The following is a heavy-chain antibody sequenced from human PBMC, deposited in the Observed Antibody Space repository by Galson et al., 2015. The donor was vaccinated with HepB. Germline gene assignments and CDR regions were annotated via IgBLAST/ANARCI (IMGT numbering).Heavy chain of an antibody. Sequence: VKVSCKVSGYTFIDYSMHWVQQAPGKGLEWMGLVDPEDGETKYAEKFQGRLTITADTSTDTAYMEMSSLRSEDTAVYYCATARRPNNFWSGFRVAAAPQNFYMDIWGKGTTVTVSS. V-gene: IGHV1-69-2*01. J-gene: IGHJ6*03. D-gene: IGHD3-3*01. CDR1: GYTFIDYS. CDR2: VDPEDGET. CDR3: ATARRPNNFWSGFRVAAAPQNFYMDI.